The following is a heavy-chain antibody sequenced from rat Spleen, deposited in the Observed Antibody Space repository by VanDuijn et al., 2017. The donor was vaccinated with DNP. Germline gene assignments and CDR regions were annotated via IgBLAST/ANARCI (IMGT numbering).Heavy chain of an antibody. D-gene: IGHD5-1*01. Sequence: EVQLVESGGGLVQPGRSLKLSCAASGFTFSDCYMAWVRQAPTKGLEWVASISPGGDNTFFRDSVKGRFTISRDNAKSTLYLQMDSLRSEDTATYYCTRGAGSPYWSFDFWGPGTVVTVSS. J-gene: IGHJ1*01. CDR1: GFTFSDCY. V-gene: IGHV5-25*01. CDR3: TRGAGSPYWSFDF. CDR2: ISPGGDNT.